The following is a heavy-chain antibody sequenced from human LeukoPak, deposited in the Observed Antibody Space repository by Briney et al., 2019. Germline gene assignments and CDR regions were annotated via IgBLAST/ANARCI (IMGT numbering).Heavy chain of an antibody. D-gene: IGHD3-22*01. Sequence: SVKVSCKASGGTFSSYAISWVRQAPGQGLEWMGRIIPILGIANYAQKFQGRVTITADKSTSTAYMELSSLRSEDTAVYYCARGFYGSSGYFIGLFDYWGQGTLVTVSS. CDR1: GGTFSSYA. J-gene: IGHJ4*02. V-gene: IGHV1-69*04. CDR2: IIPILGIA. CDR3: ARGFYGSSGYFIGLFDY.